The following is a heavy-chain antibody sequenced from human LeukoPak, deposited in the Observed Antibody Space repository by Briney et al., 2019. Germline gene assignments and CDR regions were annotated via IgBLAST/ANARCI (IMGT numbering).Heavy chain of an antibody. CDR1: GYTLTELS. Sequence: GASVKVSCKVSGYTLTELSMHWVRQAPGKGLEWMGGFDPEDGETIYAQMFQGRVTMTEDTSTDTAYMELSSLRSEDTAVYYCATGFITMVRGVIMPFDPWGQGTLVTVSS. CDR2: FDPEDGET. J-gene: IGHJ5*02. V-gene: IGHV1-24*01. D-gene: IGHD3-10*01. CDR3: ATGFITMVRGVIMPFDP.